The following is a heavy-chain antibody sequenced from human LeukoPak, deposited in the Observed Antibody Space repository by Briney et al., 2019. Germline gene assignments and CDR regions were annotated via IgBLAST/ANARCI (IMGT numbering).Heavy chain of an antibody. D-gene: IGHD3-16*01. CDR3: ARDSLGLRAFAI. J-gene: IGHJ3*02. CDR1: GGSISSYY. Sequence: SETLALTCSVSGGSISSYYWSWIRQPAGKGLEWIERIYTSGSTNYNPSLKSRVTMSVDTSKDQISLNLSSVTAADTAVYYCARDSLGLRAFAIWGQGTMITVPS. V-gene: IGHV4-4*07. CDR2: IYTSGST.